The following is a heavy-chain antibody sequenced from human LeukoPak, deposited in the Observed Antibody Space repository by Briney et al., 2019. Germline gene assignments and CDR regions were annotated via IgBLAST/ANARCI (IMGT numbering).Heavy chain of an antibody. CDR2: IKQDGSVK. CDR1: GFTFSNYW. J-gene: IGHJ4*02. D-gene: IGHD6-6*01. Sequence: GGSLRLSCVASGFTFSNYWMTWVRQAPGKGLEWVANIKQDGSVKHYVESVKGRFTISRDNTRNSVYLQVNSLRAEDTAVYYCARIGYSSSSLDYWGQGTLVPVSS. V-gene: IGHV3-7*01. CDR3: ARIGYSSSSLDY.